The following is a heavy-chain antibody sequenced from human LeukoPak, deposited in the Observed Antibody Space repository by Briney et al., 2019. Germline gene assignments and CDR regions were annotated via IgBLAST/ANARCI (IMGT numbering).Heavy chain of an antibody. CDR2: ISGSGGST. V-gene: IGHV3-23*01. D-gene: IGHD3-10*01. J-gene: IGHJ4*02. Sequence: GGSLRLSCAASGFIFSSYAMSWVRQAPGKGLEWVSTISGSGGSTYYADSVKGRFTISRDNSKNTVSLQMNSLRAEDTAVYYCAKSVYHSGNYWGQGTLVTVSS. CDR3: AKSVYHSGNY. CDR1: GFIFSSYA.